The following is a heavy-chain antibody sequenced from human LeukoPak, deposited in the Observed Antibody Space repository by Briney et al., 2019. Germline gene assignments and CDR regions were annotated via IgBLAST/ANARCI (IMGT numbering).Heavy chain of an antibody. CDR2: IYSGGST. V-gene: IGHV3-66*01. D-gene: IGHD2/OR15-2a*01. CDR3: ATNMYTEDYYLYPY. J-gene: IGHJ4*02. Sequence: GGSLRLSCAASGFTVSSNYMSWVRQAPGKGLEWVSIIYSGGSTYYADSVKGRFTISRDNAKNSLYLQMNSLRAEDTALYYCATNMYTEDYYLYPYWGQGTLVTVSS. CDR1: GFTVSSNY.